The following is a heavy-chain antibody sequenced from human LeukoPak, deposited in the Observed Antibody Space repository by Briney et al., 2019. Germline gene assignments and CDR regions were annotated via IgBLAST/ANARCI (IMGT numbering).Heavy chain of an antibody. D-gene: IGHD3-9*01. CDR1: GFSFSNYE. Sequence: PGGFLRLSCAASGFSFSNYEMNWVRQTPGKGLEWVSYMSSSGSMTWYADSVKGRFTISRDNAKRSLYLQMNSLRAEDTAVYYCARAGDDILTGRDPFDYWGQGTLVTVSS. CDR3: ARAGDDILTGRDPFDY. V-gene: IGHV3-48*03. CDR2: MSSSGSMT. J-gene: IGHJ4*02.